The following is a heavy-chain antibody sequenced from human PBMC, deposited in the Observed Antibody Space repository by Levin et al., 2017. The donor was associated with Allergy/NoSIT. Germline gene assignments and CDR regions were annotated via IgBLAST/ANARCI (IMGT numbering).Heavy chain of an antibody. CDR2: IWYDGSNK. CDR1: GFTFSSYG. CDR3: ARPPPHSSSWYFDY. V-gene: IGHV3-33*01. Sequence: GGSLRLSCAASGFTFSSYGMHWVRQAPGKGLEWVAVIWYDGSNKYYADSVKGRFTISRDNSKNTLYLQMNSLRAEDTAVYYCARPPPHSSSWYFDYWGQGTLVTVSS. D-gene: IGHD6-13*01. J-gene: IGHJ4*02.